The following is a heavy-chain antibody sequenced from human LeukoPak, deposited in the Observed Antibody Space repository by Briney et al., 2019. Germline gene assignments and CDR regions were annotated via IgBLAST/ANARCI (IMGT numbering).Heavy chain of an antibody. V-gene: IGHV3-15*01. Sequence: PGGSLRLSCAASGFTFSNAWMSWVRQAPGKGLEWVGRIKSKTDGGTTDYAAPVKGRFTISRDDSKNTLYLQMNSLKTEDTAVYYCSGSSWYVPGWFDPWGQGTLVTVSS. CDR3: SGSSWYVPGWFDP. D-gene: IGHD6-13*01. CDR2: IKSKTDGGTT. CDR1: GFTFSNAW. J-gene: IGHJ5*02.